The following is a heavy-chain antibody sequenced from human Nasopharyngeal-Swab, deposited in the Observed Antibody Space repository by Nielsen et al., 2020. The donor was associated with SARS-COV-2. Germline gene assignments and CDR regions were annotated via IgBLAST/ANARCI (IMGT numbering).Heavy chain of an antibody. CDR1: GFTFSSYS. Sequence: GGSLRFSCAASGFTFSSYSMNWVRQAPGKGLEWVSFISSSGSHKYYADSMKGRFTISRDNAKSSLYLQLSSLRAEDTAVYYCARVEEYYYGSGSLSDNWGQGTLVTVSS. CDR2: ISSSGSHK. J-gene: IGHJ4*02. V-gene: IGHV3-21*01. D-gene: IGHD3-10*01. CDR3: ARVEEYYYGSGSLSDN.